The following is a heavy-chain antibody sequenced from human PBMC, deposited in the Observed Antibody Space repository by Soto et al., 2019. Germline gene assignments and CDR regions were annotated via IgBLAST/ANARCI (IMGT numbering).Heavy chain of an antibody. Sequence: QVQLQQSGPGLVKPSQTLSLTCAISGDSVSSDSVTWNWIRQSPSRGLEWLGRTYYRSKWYSDYALSVKSRVTINADMSKNQVSLQLNSVTPEDSAVYYCVRLIGNSWLDYWGQGTLVTVS. CDR1: GDSVSSDSVT. V-gene: IGHV6-1*01. J-gene: IGHJ5*01. D-gene: IGHD2-8*01. CDR2: TYYRSKWYS. CDR3: VRLIGNSWLDY.